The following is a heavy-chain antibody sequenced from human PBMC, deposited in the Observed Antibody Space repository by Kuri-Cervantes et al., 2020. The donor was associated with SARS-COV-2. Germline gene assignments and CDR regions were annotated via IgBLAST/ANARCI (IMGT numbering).Heavy chain of an antibody. V-gene: IGHV3-23*01. D-gene: IGHD2-15*01. Sequence: GESLKISCAASGFTFSAYAMSWVRQAPGRGLEWVSGISDSGINTYYPDSVRGRFTISRDNSKNMLYLQMHSLRVEDTAVYYCAKIGTQYCSAGSCYVDYWGQGTLVTVSS. CDR3: AKIGTQYCSAGSCYVDY. CDR1: GFTFSAYA. CDR2: ISDSGINT. J-gene: IGHJ4*02.